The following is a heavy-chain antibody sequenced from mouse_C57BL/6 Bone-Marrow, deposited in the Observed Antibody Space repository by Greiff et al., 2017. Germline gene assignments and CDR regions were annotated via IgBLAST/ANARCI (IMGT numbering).Heavy chain of an antibody. Sequence: VQLQQSGTVLARPGASVKMSCKTSGYTFTSYWMHWVKQRPGQGLEWIGAIYPGNSDTSYNQKFKGKAKLTAVTSASTAYMELSSLTNEDSAVYYCTREVNWSYAMDYWGQGTSVTVSS. CDR2: IYPGNSDT. J-gene: IGHJ4*01. CDR1: GYTFTSYW. D-gene: IGHD4-1*01. V-gene: IGHV1-5*01. CDR3: TREVNWSYAMDY.